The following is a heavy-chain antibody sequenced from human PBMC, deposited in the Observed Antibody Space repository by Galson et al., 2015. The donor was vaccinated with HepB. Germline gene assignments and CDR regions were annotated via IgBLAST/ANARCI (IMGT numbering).Heavy chain of an antibody. CDR3: ARWGADYDFWSGYLS. V-gene: IGHV3-30-3*01. CDR1: GFTFSTYG. Sequence: SLRLSCAASGFTFSTYGMHWVRQAPGKGLEWVAVISYDGSNKYVTDSVKGRFTISRDNSKNTLYLQMNSVKAEDTAVYYCARWGADYDFWSGYLSWGQGTLVTVSS. D-gene: IGHD3-3*01. J-gene: IGHJ5*02. CDR2: ISYDGSNK.